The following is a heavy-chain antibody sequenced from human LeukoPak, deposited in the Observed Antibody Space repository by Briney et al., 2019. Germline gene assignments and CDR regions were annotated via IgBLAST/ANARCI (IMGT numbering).Heavy chain of an antibody. CDR2: ISWNSGKI. CDR3: AKDIGDYRAFDM. CDR1: GVTFDDYA. Sequence: GRSLRLSCAASGVTFDDYAMHWVRQAPGKGLEWVSGISWNSGKIAYADSVKGRFTISRDNAKSSLYLQMNSLRAEDMALYYCAKDIGDYRAFDMWGQGTMVTVSS. J-gene: IGHJ3*02. V-gene: IGHV3-9*03. D-gene: IGHD2-21*02.